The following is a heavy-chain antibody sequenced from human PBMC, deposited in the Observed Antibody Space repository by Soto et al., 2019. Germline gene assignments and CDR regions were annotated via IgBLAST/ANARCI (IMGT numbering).Heavy chain of an antibody. CDR1: GGSISSGGYY. Sequence: PSETLSLTCTVSGGSISSGGYYWSWIRQHPGKGLEWIGYIYYSGSTYYNPSLKSRVTISVDTSKNQFSLKLSSVTAADTAVYYCARYRSSGWFFDYWGQGTLVTVSS. V-gene: IGHV4-31*03. D-gene: IGHD6-19*01. J-gene: IGHJ4*02. CDR2: IYYSGST. CDR3: ARYRSSGWFFDY.